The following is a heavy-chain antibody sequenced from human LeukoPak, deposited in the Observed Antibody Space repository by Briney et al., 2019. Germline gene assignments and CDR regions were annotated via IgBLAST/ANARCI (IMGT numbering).Heavy chain of an antibody. J-gene: IGHJ4*02. CDR2: IYWDDHK. V-gene: IGHV2-5*02. CDR1: GFSLSTSGVG. D-gene: IGHD3-22*01. CDR3: AHSRIFPYSYESTGYAFDS. Sequence: SGPTLVKPTQTLTLTCTFSGFSLSTSGVGVGWIRQPPGKALEWLALIYWDDHKGYSPSLKSRLTITKDTSKNQVVLTMTNMDPVDTATYYCAHSRIFPYSYESTGYAFDSWGQGTLVTVSS.